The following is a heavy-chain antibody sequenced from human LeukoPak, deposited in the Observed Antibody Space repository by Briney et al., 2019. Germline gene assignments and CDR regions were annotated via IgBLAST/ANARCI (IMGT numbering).Heavy chain of an antibody. D-gene: IGHD3-10*01. Sequence: SVKVSCKASGGTFSSHAISWVRQAPGQGLEWMGGIIPMFGTANYAQNFQGRVTITADESTNTAYMEVSSLRSEDTAVYYCASRSPLYGSGSYGPDYYYYYMDVWGKGTTVTISS. CDR3: ASRSPLYGSGSYGPDYYYYYMDV. CDR1: GGTFSSHA. J-gene: IGHJ6*03. V-gene: IGHV1-69*13. CDR2: IIPMFGTA.